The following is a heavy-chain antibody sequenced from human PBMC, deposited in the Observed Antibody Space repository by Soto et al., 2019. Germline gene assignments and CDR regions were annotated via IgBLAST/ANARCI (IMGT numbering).Heavy chain of an antibody. V-gene: IGHV3-20*01. J-gene: IGHJ4*02. CDR3: ARGDGTTVTTLLVY. Sequence: EVQLVESGGGVVRPGGSLRLSCAASGFTFDDYVMSWVRQAPGKGLEWVSGINWNGGSTGYADSVKGRFTISRDNAKNSLYLPMNSLRAEATALYHCARGDGTTVTTLLVYWGQGTLVTFSA. CDR2: INWNGGST. CDR1: GFTFDDYV. D-gene: IGHD4-17*01.